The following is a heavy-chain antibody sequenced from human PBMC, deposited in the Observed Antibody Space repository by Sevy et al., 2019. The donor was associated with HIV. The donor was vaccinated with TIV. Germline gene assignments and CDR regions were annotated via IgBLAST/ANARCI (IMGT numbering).Heavy chain of an antibody. CDR2: TRNKADSYTT. V-gene: IGHV3-72*01. J-gene: IGHJ4*02. D-gene: IGHD6-13*01. Sequence: GGSLRLSCEASGFTFSDHYMEWVRQAPGKGLEWVGRTRNKADSYTTEYAASVKGRFTISRDDSKNSLYLQMNSLKTEDTAVYYCATHAGIAAAGRVSDYWGQGSLVTVSS. CDR3: ATHAGIAAAGRVSDY. CDR1: GFTFSDHY.